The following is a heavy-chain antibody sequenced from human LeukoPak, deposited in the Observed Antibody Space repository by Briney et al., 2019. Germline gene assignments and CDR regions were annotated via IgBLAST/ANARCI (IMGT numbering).Heavy chain of an antibody. CDR3: AMRKPPFDY. Sequence: SETLSLTCTVSGYSISSGYYWGWIRQPPGKGLEWIGSIYHSGSTYYNPSLKSRVTISVDTSKNQFSLKLSSVTAADTAVYYCAMRKPPFDYWGQGTLVTVSS. CDR1: GYSISSGYY. J-gene: IGHJ4*02. CDR2: IYHSGST. V-gene: IGHV4-38-2*02.